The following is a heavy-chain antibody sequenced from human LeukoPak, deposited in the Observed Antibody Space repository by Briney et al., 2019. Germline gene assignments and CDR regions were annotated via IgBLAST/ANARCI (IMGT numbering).Heavy chain of an antibody. J-gene: IGHJ5*02. V-gene: IGHV5-51*01. CDR3: ARGGYCSSTSCQGGNWFDP. Sequence: GESLKISFKGSGYSFTSYWIGWVRQMPGKGLEWMGIIYPGDSDTRYSPSFQGQVTISADKSISTAYLQWSSLKASDTAMYYCARGGYCSSTSCQGGNWFDPWGQGTLVTVSS. CDR1: GYSFTSYW. CDR2: IYPGDSDT. D-gene: IGHD2-2*01.